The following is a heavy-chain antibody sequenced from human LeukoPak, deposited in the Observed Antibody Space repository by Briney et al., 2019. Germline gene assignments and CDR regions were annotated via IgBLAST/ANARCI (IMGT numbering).Heavy chain of an antibody. CDR1: GFTFSSYA. CDR3: ARGEEGAKAYYFGY. D-gene: IGHD2-21*01. J-gene: IGHJ4*02. CDR2: ISGSGGST. V-gene: IGHV3-23*01. Sequence: GGSLRLSCAASGFTFSSYAMSWVRQAPGKGLEWVSAISGSGGSTHYADSVKGRFTISRDNSKNTLYLQMNSLRAEDAAVYYCARGEEGAKAYYFGYWGQGTLVTVSS.